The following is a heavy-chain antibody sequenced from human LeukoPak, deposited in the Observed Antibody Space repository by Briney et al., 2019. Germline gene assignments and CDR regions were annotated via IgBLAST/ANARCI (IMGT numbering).Heavy chain of an antibody. CDR2: IKQVGSEK. D-gene: IGHD4-17*01. Sequence: GGSLRLSWAPAGFTVSILWTRWVRQAPGKGLGWVANIKQVGSEKYYVDSVKGRFTISRDNAKNSLYLQMNSLRAEDTAVYYCARASGDYEFLYYYYGIYVWGQGTTVTVSS. CDR3: ARASGDYEFLYYYYGIYV. CDR1: GFTVSILW. V-gene: IGHV3-7*01. J-gene: IGHJ6*02.